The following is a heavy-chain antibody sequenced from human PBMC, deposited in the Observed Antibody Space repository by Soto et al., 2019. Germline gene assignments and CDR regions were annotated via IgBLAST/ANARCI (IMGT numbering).Heavy chain of an antibody. CDR1: GFIFSTYS. CDR2: ISRSSDHM. CDR3: TRAISGGPFDY. J-gene: IGHJ4*02. Sequence: EVQLVESGGGLVKPGGSLRRSCAASGFIFSTYSMNWVRQTPGKGLEWVSSISRSSDHMYYADSGRGRFTISRDNAKNSLFLQMNSLRAEDTAVYYCTRAISGGPFDYWGQGALVTVSS. D-gene: IGHD2-15*01. V-gene: IGHV3-21*01.